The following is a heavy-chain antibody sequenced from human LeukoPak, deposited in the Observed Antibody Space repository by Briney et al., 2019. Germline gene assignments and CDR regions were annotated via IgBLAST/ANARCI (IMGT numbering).Heavy chain of an antibody. CDR2: ISGSGGST. J-gene: IGHJ3*02. D-gene: IGHD5-12*01. CDR1: GFTFSSYA. V-gene: IGHV3-23*01. Sequence: PGRSLRLSCAASGFTFSSYAMSWVRQAPGKGLEWVSAISGSGGSTYYADSVKGRFTISRDNSKNTLYLQMNSLRAEDTAVYYCAKDLWGSIVATRVDAFDIWGQGTMVTVSS. CDR3: AKDLWGSIVATRVDAFDI.